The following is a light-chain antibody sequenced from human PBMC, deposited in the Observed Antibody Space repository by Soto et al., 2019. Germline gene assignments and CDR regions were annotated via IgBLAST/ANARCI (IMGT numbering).Light chain of an antibody. CDR1: QSVSSNY. Sequence: EIVLTQSPGTLSLSPGERATLSCRASQSVSSNYLAWYQQKPGQAPRLLIFAASNRATGIPDRFSGSGSGTDFTLTISRLEPDDFAVYYCQQYGSSPPSITFGQGTRLEI. J-gene: IGKJ5*01. CDR2: AAS. V-gene: IGKV3-20*01. CDR3: QQYGSSPPSIT.